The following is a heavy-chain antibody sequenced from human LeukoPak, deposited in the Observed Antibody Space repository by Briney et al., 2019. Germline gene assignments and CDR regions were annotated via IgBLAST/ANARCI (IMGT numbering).Heavy chain of an antibody. J-gene: IGHJ6*03. V-gene: IGHV3-23*01. CDR3: AKDLVVPAAPYYYYYYMDV. CDR2: ISGSGGST. Sequence: GGPLRLSCEAPGFTFSSYAMSWVGQAPGKGLEWVSAISGSGGSTYYADSVKGRFTISRDNSKNTLYLQMNSLRAEDTAVYYCAKDLVVPAAPYYYYYYMDVWGKGTTVTVSS. CDR1: GFTFSSYA. D-gene: IGHD2-2*01.